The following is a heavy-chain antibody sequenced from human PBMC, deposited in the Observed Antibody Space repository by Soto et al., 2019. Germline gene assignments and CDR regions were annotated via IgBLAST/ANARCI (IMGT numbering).Heavy chain of an antibody. Sequence: EVQLVESWGGLVKPGGSLRLACAASGFTFSTYSMNWVRQAPGKGLEWVSSISSSSSYIYYADSVKGRFTISRDNAKNSLYLQMNSLRAEDTAVYYCARSQYLMVRGVTFDYCGQGTLVTVSS. J-gene: IGHJ4*02. CDR3: ARSQYLMVRGVTFDY. CDR2: ISSSSSYI. V-gene: IGHV3-21*01. CDR1: GFTFSTYS. D-gene: IGHD3-10*01.